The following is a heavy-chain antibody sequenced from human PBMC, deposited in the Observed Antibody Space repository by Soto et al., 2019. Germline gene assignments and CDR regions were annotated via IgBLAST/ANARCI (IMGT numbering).Heavy chain of an antibody. CDR1: GYTFTSYD. V-gene: IGHV1-8*01. CDR2: MNPNSGNT. J-gene: IGHJ4*02. Sequence: GASVKVSCKASGYTFTSYDINWVRQATGQGLEWMGWMNPNSGNTVYAQKLQGRVTMTTDTSTSTAYMELRSLRSDDTAVFYCARDPVAGTYFDYWGQGTLVTVSS. D-gene: IGHD6-19*01. CDR3: ARDPVAGTYFDY.